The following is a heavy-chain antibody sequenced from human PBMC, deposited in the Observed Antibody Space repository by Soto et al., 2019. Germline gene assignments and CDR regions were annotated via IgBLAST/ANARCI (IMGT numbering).Heavy chain of an antibody. Sequence: GASVKVSCKASGYTFTSYDINWVRQATGQGLEWMGWMNPNSGNTGYAQKFQGRVTMTRNTSISTAYMELSSLRSEDTAVYYCAREGRHFLFHVDTVYYMDVWGKGTTVTVSS. D-gene: IGHD2-2*03. CDR3: AREGRHFLFHVDTVYYMDV. CDR2: MNPNSGNT. J-gene: IGHJ6*03. V-gene: IGHV1-8*01. CDR1: GYTFTSYD.